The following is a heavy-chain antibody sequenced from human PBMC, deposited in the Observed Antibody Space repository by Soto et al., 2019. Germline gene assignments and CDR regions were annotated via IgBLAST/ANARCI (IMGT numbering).Heavy chain of an antibody. D-gene: IGHD2-15*01. Sequence: ASVKVSCKASGYTFTSYDINWVRQATGQGLEWMGRMNPNSGNTGYAQKFQGRVTMTRNTSISTAYMELSSLRSEDTAVYYCARVPYCSGGSCPYYFDYWGQGTLVTVSS. J-gene: IGHJ4*02. CDR1: GYTFTSYD. V-gene: IGHV1-8*01. CDR2: MNPNSGNT. CDR3: ARVPYCSGGSCPYYFDY.